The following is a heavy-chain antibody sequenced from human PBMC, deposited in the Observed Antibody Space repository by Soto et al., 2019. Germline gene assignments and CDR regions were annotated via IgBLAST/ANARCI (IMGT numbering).Heavy chain of an antibody. J-gene: IGHJ5*02. V-gene: IGHV4-34*02. D-gene: IGHD3-16*01. CDR1: GGSLSGHY. CDR2: IIHSGRT. CDR3: ARGALFPYVTFDP. Sequence: QVQLQQWGARLFKPWETLSLTCAVYGGSLSGHYSSWICQPPGKGLEWIGEIIHSGRTNYNPSLKSRVTISVDTSKNQFSRKLSSVTAGDTAVYSCARGALFPYVTFDPWGQGTLVTAPS.